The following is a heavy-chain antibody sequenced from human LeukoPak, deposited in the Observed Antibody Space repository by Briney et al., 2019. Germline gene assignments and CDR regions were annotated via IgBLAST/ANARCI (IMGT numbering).Heavy chain of an antibody. CDR1: GGSIGTYY. V-gene: IGHV4-4*07. CDR3: ARANTWLRSI. CDR2: IYSSGST. Sequence: PSETLSLTCTVSGGSIGTYYWNWIRQPPGKGLEWIGSIYSSGSTNYNPSLKSRVSISVDKSKNQYSLKLTSVTATDTAFYYCARANTWLRSIWGQGNLVIVSS. J-gene: IGHJ4*02. D-gene: IGHD3-22*01.